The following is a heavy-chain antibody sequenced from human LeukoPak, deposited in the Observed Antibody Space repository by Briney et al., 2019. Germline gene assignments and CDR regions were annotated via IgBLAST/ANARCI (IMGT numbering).Heavy chain of an antibody. CDR1: GSSISRYY. Sequence: SETLSLTCTVSGSSISRYYWSWLRQPPGKGLEWIGYIDYSGSTNYNSSLKSRVSISVDTSKSQFSLRLRSVTAADTAVYYRATRSRSYWYFDLWGRGTLVTVSS. CDR2: IDYSGST. CDR3: ATRSRSYWYFDL. V-gene: IGHV4-59*03. J-gene: IGHJ2*01. D-gene: IGHD2-2*01.